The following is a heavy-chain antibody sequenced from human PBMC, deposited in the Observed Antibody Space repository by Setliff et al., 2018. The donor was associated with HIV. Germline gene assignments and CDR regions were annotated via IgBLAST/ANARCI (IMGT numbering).Heavy chain of an antibody. CDR3: ARDIAGRGSA. J-gene: IGHJ1*01. V-gene: IGHV3-15*05. D-gene: IGHD6-19*01. CDR1: GFTFSNAW. CDR2: IKSKTDGGTT. Sequence: GGSLRLSCAASGFTFSNAWMSWVRQAPGKGLEWVGRIKSKTDGGTTDYAAPVKGRFTISRDTAKNALFLQMNNLRAEDSAIYYCARDIAGRGSAWGQGTLVTVSS.